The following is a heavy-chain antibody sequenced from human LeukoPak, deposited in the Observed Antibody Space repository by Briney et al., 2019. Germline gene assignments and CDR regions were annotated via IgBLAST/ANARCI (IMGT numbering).Heavy chain of an antibody. V-gene: IGHV1-2*02. CDR2: ILPDGRDT. J-gene: IGHJ4*02. D-gene: IGHD3-10*01. CDR3: SGRYGPGPV. CDR1: GYTFSAHH. Sequence: ASVKVSCKASGYTFSAHHIHWVRQAPGQGLEWMGWILPDGRDTKYSQKFQDRMSLTTDTSTNPAYMELSRLKPDDTAVYYCSGRYGPGPVWGQGTLISAS.